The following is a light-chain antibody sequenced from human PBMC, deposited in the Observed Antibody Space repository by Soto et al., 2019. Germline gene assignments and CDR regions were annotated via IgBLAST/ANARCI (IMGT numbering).Light chain of an antibody. V-gene: IGKV3-15*01. CDR2: GAS. CDR1: QSVSSN. CDR3: HQYNNWPLYT. Sequence: EIVMTQSPANLSMSPGEGVTLSCRASQSVSSNLAWYQQKPGQAPRLLIYGASTRASGVPARFSGSGSGTEFTLTISSLQSEDFAVYYCHQYNNWPLYTFGQGTKLEI. J-gene: IGKJ2*01.